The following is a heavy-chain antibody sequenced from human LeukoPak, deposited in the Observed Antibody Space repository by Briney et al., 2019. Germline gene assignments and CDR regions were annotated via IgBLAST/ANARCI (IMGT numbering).Heavy chain of an antibody. J-gene: IGHJ4*02. CDR3: ARLYYYDEGEPGVVDY. CDR2: ISYDGSSK. V-gene: IGHV3-30-3*01. D-gene: IGHD3-22*01. Sequence: GGSLRLSCAASGFTFSSYAMSWVRQAPGKGLEWVAVISYDGSSKYYADSVKGRFTISRDNSKNTLYLQMNSLRAEDTAVYYCARLYYYDEGEPGVVDYWGQGTLVTVSS. CDR1: GFTFSSYA.